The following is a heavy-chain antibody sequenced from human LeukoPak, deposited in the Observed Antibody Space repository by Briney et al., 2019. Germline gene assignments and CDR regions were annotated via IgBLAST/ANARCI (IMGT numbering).Heavy chain of an antibody. CDR1: GGSIRSYY. Sequence: SETLSLTCTVSGGSIRSYYWGWIRQPPGKGLEWIGNIYHNGSTDYNPSLKSRVTISVDTSKNQFSLKLSSVTAADTAVYYCATDFWSGTNIIDYWGQGTLVTVSS. J-gene: IGHJ4*02. CDR2: IYHNGST. D-gene: IGHD3-3*01. V-gene: IGHV4-59*04. CDR3: ATDFWSGTNIIDY.